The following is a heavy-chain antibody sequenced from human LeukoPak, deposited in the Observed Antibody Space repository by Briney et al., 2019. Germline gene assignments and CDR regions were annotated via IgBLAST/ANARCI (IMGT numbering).Heavy chain of an antibody. Sequence: ASVKVSCKASGYTFTSYGISWVRQAPGQGLEWMGWINPNSGGTNYAQKFQGRVTMTRDTSISTAYMELSRLRSDDTAVYYCATSSYYDSSGYYNSRIFDYWGQGTLVTVSS. D-gene: IGHD3-22*01. CDR1: GYTFTSYG. CDR3: ATSSYYDSSGYYNSRIFDY. V-gene: IGHV1-2*02. CDR2: INPNSGGT. J-gene: IGHJ4*02.